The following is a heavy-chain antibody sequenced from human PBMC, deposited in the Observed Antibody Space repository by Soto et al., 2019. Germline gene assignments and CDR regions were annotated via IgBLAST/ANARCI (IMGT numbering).Heavy chain of an antibody. D-gene: IGHD6-19*01. CDR2: IYWDDDK. CDR3: AHRRVAVAGSDFDY. CDR1: GFSLSTSGVG. V-gene: IGHV2-5*02. J-gene: IGHJ4*02. Sequence: QITLKESGPTLVKPTQTLTLTCTFSGFSLSTSGVGVGWIRQPPGKALEWLALIYWDDDKRYSPSLKSRLTIPKDTSKNQVVLTVTNMDPVDTATYYCAHRRVAVAGSDFDYWGQGTLVTVSS.